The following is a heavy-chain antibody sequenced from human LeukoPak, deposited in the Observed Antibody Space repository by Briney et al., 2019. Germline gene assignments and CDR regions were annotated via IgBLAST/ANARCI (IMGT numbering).Heavy chain of an antibody. CDR2: IYPGDSDT. D-gene: IGHD3-10*01. CDR3: ARRDGSYYRY. Sequence: GESLQISCKGSGYSFSNYWIGWVRQMPGKGLECMGIIYPGDSDTRYSPSFQGQVTISADKSISTAYLQWSSLKASDTAMYYCARRDGSYYRYWGQGSLVTVSS. J-gene: IGHJ4*02. V-gene: IGHV5-51*01. CDR1: GYSFSNYW.